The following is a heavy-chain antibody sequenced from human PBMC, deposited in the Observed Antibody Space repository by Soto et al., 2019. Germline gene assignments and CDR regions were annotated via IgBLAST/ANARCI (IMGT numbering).Heavy chain of an antibody. CDR1: GFPFSSYG. Sequence: PGGSLRLSCAASGFPFSSYGMHWVRQAPGKGLEWVAVIWYDGSNKYYADSVKGRFTISRDNSKNTLYLQMNSLRAEDTAVYYCARDPTATVAPYWGQGTLVTVSS. D-gene: IGHD4-17*01. V-gene: IGHV3-33*01. CDR3: ARDPTATVAPY. J-gene: IGHJ4*02. CDR2: IWYDGSNK.